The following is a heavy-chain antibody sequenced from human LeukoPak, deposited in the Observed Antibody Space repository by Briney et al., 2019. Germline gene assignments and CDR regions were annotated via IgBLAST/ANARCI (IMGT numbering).Heavy chain of an antibody. Sequence: PSETLSLTCTVSGGSISSYYWSWLRQPAGKGLEWLGRIYTSGSTNYNPSLKSRVTMSVDTSKNQFSLKLSSVNAADTAVYYCARTMVRGVIIFDYWGQGTLVTVSS. CDR2: IYTSGST. CDR3: ARTMVRGVIIFDY. D-gene: IGHD3-10*01. J-gene: IGHJ4*02. CDR1: GGSISSYY. V-gene: IGHV4-4*07.